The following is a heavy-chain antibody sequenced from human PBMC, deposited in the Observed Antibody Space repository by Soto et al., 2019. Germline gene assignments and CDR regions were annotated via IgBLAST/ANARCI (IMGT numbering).Heavy chain of an antibody. D-gene: IGHD6-19*01. V-gene: IGHV1-2*02. J-gene: IGHJ4*02. CDR2: INPNSGGT. CDR3: ARVHSSGWYMLDY. CDR1: GYTFTGYY. Sequence: GASVKVSCKASGYTFTGYYMHWVRQAPGQGLEWMGWINPNSGGTNYAQKFQGRVTMTRDTSISTAYMELSRLRSDDTAVYYCARVHSSGWYMLDYWGQGTLVTVT.